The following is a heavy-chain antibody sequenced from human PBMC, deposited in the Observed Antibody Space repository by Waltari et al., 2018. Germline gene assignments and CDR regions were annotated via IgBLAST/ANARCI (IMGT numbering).Heavy chain of an antibody. V-gene: IGHV4-59*01. CDR3: ASDPGDGYNQGPFDY. CDR2: IYYSGST. J-gene: IGHJ4*02. Sequence: QVQLQESGPGLVKPSETLSLTCTVSGGSISSYYWSWIRQPPGKGLEWIGYIYYSGSTNYNPSLKSRVTISVDTSKNQFSLKLSSVTAADTAVYYCASDPGDGYNQGPFDYWGQGTLVTVSS. CDR1: GGSISSYY. D-gene: IGHD5-12*01.